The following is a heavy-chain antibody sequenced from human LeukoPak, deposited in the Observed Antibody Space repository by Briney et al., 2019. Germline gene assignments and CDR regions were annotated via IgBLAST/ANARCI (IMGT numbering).Heavy chain of an antibody. V-gene: IGHV3-66*01. CDR2: IYSGGST. CDR3: ARVVRQWLVD. D-gene: IGHD6-19*01. CDR1: GFTVSSNY. Sequence: PGGSLRLSCAASGFTVSSNYMSWVRQAPGKGLEWVSVIYSGGSTYYADSVKGRFTISRDNSKNTLYLQVNSLRAEDTAVYYCARVVRQWLVDWGQGTLVTVSS. J-gene: IGHJ4*02.